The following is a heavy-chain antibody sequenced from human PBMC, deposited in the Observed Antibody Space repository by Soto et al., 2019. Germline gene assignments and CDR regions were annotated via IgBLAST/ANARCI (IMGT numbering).Heavy chain of an antibody. CDR2: IHYGGRI. CDR1: GVTISTEHYH. J-gene: IGHJ6*02. Sequence: QVQLQESGPGLVRPSPTLSLTCTVSGVTISTEHYHWTLIRQTPGKGLRWIGYIHYGGRIHFNPSLQSRDAISVDTSKNLFALKRSSVTAAYTAVYFCASEDDAGDRDYDGVDGWGQGTTVSVSS. V-gene: IGHV4-30-4*01. CDR3: ASEDDAGDRDYDGVDG. D-gene: IGHD2-21*02.